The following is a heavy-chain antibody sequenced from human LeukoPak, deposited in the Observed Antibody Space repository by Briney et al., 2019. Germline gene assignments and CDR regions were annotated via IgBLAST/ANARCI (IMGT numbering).Heavy chain of an antibody. CDR2: ISAYNGNT. CDR1: GYTFTGYY. Sequence: GASVKVSCKASGYTFTGYYMHWVRQAPGQGLEWMGWISAYNGNTNYAQKLQGRVTMTTDISTSTAYMELRSLRSDDTAVYYCARTFRNDIVVVPAYYYMDVWGKGTTVTVSS. D-gene: IGHD2-2*01. CDR3: ARTFRNDIVVVPAYYYMDV. V-gene: IGHV1-18*04. J-gene: IGHJ6*03.